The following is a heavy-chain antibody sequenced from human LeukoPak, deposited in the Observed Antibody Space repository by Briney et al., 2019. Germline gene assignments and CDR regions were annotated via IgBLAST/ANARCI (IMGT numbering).Heavy chain of an antibody. CDR3: ARDFYGVYVFDY. V-gene: IGHV1-8*01. CDR2: MNPNSDDT. CDR1: GYTFTSYD. Sequence: ASVKVSCKASGYTFTSYDINWVRQATGQGLEWMGWMNPNSDDTGYAQKFQGRVTMTRNTSISTAYMELSSLRSEDTAIYYCARDFYGVYVFDYWGQGTLVTVFS. J-gene: IGHJ4*02. D-gene: IGHD4-17*01.